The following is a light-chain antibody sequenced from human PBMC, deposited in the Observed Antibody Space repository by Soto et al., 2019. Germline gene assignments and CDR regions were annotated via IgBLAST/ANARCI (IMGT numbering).Light chain of an antibody. J-gene: IGLJ1*01. Sequence: QSALTQPASVSGSPGQSITLSCTGTSRDVGDYNYVSWYQQHPGQAPKLMIFDVSNRPSGVSNRFSGSKSGNTASLPISGLQAEDEADYYYSSSTSSSTRVFGTGTKVTVL. CDR2: DVS. V-gene: IGLV2-14*01. CDR1: SRDVGDYNY. CDR3: SSSTSSSTRV.